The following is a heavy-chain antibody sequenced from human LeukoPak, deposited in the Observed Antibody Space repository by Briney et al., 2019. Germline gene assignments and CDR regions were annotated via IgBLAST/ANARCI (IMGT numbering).Heavy chain of an antibody. V-gene: IGHV1-2*02. D-gene: IGHD2-15*01. CDR3: ARGYICSGGTCYSRLWFDP. Sequence: ASVTVSCKASGYTFTGYYMHWVRQAPGQGLEWMGWINPNNGGTKYVQKFQGRVTMTRDTSISTAYMQLSRLRSDDTAVYYCARGYICSGGTCYSRLWFDPWGQGTLVSVSS. J-gene: IGHJ5*02. CDR1: GYTFTGYY. CDR2: INPNNGGT.